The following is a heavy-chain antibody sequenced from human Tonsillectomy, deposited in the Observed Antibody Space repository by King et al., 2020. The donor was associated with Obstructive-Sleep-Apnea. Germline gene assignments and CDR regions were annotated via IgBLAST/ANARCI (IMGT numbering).Heavy chain of an antibody. CDR3: ARWEYGDYELVNAFDI. V-gene: IGHV4-34*01. Sequence: VQLQQWGAGLLKPSETLSLTCAVYGGSFSGYYWSWLRQPPGKRLEWIGEINHSGSTNYNPSLKSRVTISVDTSKNQFSLKLSSVTAADTAVYYCARWEYGDYELVNAFDIWGQGTMVTVSS. CDR2: INHSGST. CDR1: GGSFSGYY. J-gene: IGHJ3*02. D-gene: IGHD4-17*01.